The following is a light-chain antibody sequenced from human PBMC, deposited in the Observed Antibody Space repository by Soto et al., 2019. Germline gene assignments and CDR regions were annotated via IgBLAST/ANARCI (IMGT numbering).Light chain of an antibody. Sequence: EIMLTQSPGTLSLSPGERAPLSCRARQSVSSSCLAWYQQKPGQAPRLLIYGASSRATGIPDRFSGSGSGTDFTLTISRLEPEDFAVYYCQQYGSSPLGTFGQGTRLEIK. CDR3: QQYGSSPLGT. V-gene: IGKV3-20*01. CDR2: GAS. J-gene: IGKJ5*01. CDR1: QSVSSSC.